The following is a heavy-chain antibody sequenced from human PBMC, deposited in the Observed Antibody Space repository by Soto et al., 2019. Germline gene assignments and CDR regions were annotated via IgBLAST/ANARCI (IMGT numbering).Heavy chain of an antibody. V-gene: IGHV4-61*01. CDR2: IYYSGST. D-gene: IGHD2-2*01. CDR1: GGSVSSGSYY. J-gene: IGHJ6*02. CDR3: ARDASYCSSTSCYDYYYYGMDV. Sequence: SETLSLTCTVSGGSVSSGSYYWSWIRQPPGKGLEWIGYIYYSGSTNYNPSLKSRVTISVDTSKNQFSLKLGSVTAADTAVYYCARDASYCSSTSCYDYYYYGMDVWGQGTTVTVSS.